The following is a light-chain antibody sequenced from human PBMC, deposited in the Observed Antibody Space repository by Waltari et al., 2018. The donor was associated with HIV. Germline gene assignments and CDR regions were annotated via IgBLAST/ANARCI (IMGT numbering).Light chain of an antibody. CDR3: QQYASSPLT. CDR1: QSVSRKS. V-gene: IGKV3-20*01. J-gene: IGKJ4*01. CDR2: GAS. Sequence: ENVLTQSPGTVSLSPGERVTLSCRASQSVSRKSLAWYQQKLGQPPRLLIYGASSRAAGIPDRFSGFGSGTDFTLIINGLEPEDSAVYHCQQYASSPLTYGGGTKVEI.